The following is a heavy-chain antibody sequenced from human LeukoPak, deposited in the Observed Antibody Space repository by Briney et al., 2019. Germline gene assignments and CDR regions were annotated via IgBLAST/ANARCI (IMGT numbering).Heavy chain of an antibody. CDR2: INHRGSS. J-gene: IGHJ4*03. V-gene: IGHV4-34*01. Sequence: SETLSLTCAVHGESFSAYFWSWIRQAPGKGLEWIGEINHRGSSNYNPPPESRPTISVDTSKNHFSLSLTSVSAADAAAYYCATRSSTLAAARCFDDWGQGTVVTVSS. D-gene: IGHD6-6*01. CDR1: GESFSAYF. CDR3: ATRSSTLAAARCFDD.